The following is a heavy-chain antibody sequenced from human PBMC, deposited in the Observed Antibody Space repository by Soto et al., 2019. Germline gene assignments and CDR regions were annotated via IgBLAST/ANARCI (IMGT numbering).Heavy chain of an antibody. V-gene: IGHV4-59*08. Sequence: SETLSLTCTVSGGSISGYYWSWIRQPPGKGLEWIGYMYYSGSTDYNPSLQSRVTISVDTSKSQFSLNLRSVTAADTAVYYCARHDCSGGECHRDRAFEIWGQGTMVTVSS. CDR2: MYYSGST. CDR3: ARHDCSGGECHRDRAFEI. D-gene: IGHD2-15*01. J-gene: IGHJ3*02. CDR1: GGSISGYY.